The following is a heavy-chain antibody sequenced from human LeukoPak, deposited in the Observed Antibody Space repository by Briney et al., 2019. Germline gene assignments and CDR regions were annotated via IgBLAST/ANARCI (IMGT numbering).Heavy chain of an antibody. J-gene: IGHJ4*02. CDR2: IRHDGSNK. D-gene: IGHD3-10*01. CDR1: GFTFSSYG. V-gene: IGHV3-30*02. CDR3: AKDRVGLVWFGELFG. Sequence: GGSLRLSCAASGFTFSSYGMHWVRQAPGKGLEWVAFIRHDGSNKYHADSVKGRFTISRDNSKNTLYLQMNSLRAEDTAVYYCAKDRVGLVWFGELFGWGQGTLVTVSS.